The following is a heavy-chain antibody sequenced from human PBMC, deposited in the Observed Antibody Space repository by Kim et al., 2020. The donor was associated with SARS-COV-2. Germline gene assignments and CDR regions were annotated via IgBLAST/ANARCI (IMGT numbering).Heavy chain of an antibody. D-gene: IGHD5-18*01. V-gene: IGHV4-34*01. Sequence: LKSRVNISVDTSKNQFALKLSSVTAADTAVYYCAREGYSYGSYYYYYMDVWGKGTTVTVSS. CDR3: AREGYSYGSYYYYYMDV. J-gene: IGHJ6*03.